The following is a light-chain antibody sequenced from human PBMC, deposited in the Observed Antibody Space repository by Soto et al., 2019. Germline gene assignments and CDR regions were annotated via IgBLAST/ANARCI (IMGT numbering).Light chain of an antibody. V-gene: IGLV2-14*03. J-gene: IGLJ2*01. CDR3: SSYTGSTTLLV. CDR1: SSDVGGYNY. Sequence: QSALTQPASVSGSPGQSITISCAGTSSDVGGYNYVSWYQQHPGKAPKLMIYDVSNQPSGVSNRFSGTRSGNTASLTISGIQAEDEAHYYCSSYTGSTTLLVFGGGTKLTVL. CDR2: DVS.